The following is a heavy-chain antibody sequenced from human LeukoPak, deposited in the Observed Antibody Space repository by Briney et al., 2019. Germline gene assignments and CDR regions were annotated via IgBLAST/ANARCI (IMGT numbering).Heavy chain of an antibody. V-gene: IGHV1-18*01. D-gene: IGHD2-2*02. Sequence: ASVKASCKASGYTFTSYGISWVRQAPGQGLEWMGWISAYNGNTNYAQKLQGRVTITRDTSASTAYMELSSLRSEDTAVYYCASWGSTSCYTDPCYYYGMDVWGQGTTVTVSS. CDR1: GYTFTSYG. CDR3: ASWGSTSCYTDPCYYYGMDV. J-gene: IGHJ6*02. CDR2: ISAYNGNT.